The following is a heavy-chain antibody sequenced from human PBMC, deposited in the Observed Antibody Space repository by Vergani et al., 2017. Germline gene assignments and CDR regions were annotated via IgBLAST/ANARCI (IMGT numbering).Heavy chain of an antibody. J-gene: IGHJ4*02. CDR3: ARGEYVILTGYQY. CDR1: GYTFSNHY. Sequence: QVQVVQSGAEVKKSWASGKVSCKTSGYTFSNHYMHWVRQAPGQGLEWIGRINPSGGHTNYAQKFQGRVTMTRDTSTSTVYMELSSLRSEDTAIYYCARGEYVILTGYQYWGQGTLVTVSS. CDR2: INPSGGHT. V-gene: IGHV1-46*03. D-gene: IGHD3-9*01.